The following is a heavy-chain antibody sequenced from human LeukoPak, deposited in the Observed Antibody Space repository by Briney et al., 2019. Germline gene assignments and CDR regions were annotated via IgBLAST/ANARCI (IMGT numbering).Heavy chain of an antibody. CDR3: ARGAYYYED. V-gene: IGHV3-48*01. CDR2: ISSSSSTI. Sequence: GGSLRLSCAASGFTFSSHSMNWVRQAPGRGLEWVSYISSSSSTIYYADSVKGRFTISRDNAKNSLYLQMNSLRAEDTAVYYCARGAYYYEDWGQGTLVTVSS. J-gene: IGHJ4*02. CDR1: GFTFSSHS.